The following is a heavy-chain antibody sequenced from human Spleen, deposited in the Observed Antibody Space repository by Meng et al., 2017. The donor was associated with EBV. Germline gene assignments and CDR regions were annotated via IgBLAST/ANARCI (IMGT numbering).Heavy chain of an antibody. CDR3: ARDSLSSSWYRFDP. CDR1: GGSFSGHY. Sequence: QVTLKQWGAGLLKPSETLSLTCAVYGGSFSGHYWSWIRQSPGKGLEWIGEINHAGSTNYNPSLKSRVTISVDTSKNQFSLKLSSVTAADTAVYYCARDSLSSSWYRFDPWGQGTLVTVSS. CDR2: INHAGST. D-gene: IGHD6-13*01. J-gene: IGHJ5*02. V-gene: IGHV4-34*01.